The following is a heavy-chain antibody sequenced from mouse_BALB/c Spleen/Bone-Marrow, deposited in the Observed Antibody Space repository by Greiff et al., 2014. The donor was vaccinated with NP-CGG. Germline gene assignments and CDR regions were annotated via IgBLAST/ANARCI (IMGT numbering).Heavy chain of an antibody. V-gene: IGHV5-9-3*01. D-gene: IGHD1-1*01. CDR1: GFTLSSYA. CDR2: ISSGGSYT. CDR3: ARQDYYGSSPHWYFDV. Sequence: EVKVVESGGGLVKPGGSLKLSCAASGFTLSSYAMSWVRQTPEKRLEWVATISSGGSYTYYADSVKGRFTISRDTAKNTLYLQMSSLRSEDTAIYYCARQDYYGSSPHWYFDVWGAGTTVTVSS. J-gene: IGHJ1*01.